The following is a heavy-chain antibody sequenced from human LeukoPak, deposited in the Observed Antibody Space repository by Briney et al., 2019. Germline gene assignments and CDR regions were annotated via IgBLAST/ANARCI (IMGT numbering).Heavy chain of an antibody. J-gene: IGHJ4*02. CDR3: ARGRHYYDSSVYYFDY. V-gene: IGHV1-58*02. CDR1: GFTFTSSA. D-gene: IGHD3-22*01. CDR2: IVVGSGNT. Sequence: SVKVSCKASGFTFTSSAMQWVRQARGQRLEWIGWIVVGSGNTNYAQKFQERVTMTRDTSTSTVYMELSSLRSEDTAVYYCARGRHYYDSSVYYFDYWGQGTLVTVSS.